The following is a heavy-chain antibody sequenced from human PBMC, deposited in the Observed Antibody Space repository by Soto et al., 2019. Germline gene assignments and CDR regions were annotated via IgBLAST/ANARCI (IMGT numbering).Heavy chain of an antibody. V-gene: IGHV3-23*01. Sequence: GGSLRLSCAASGFTFSSYAMSWVRQAPGKGLEWVSAISGSGGSTYYADSVKGRFTISRDNSKNTLYLQMNSLRAEDTAVYYCAKDLGSGPAEDWFDPWGQGTLVTVSS. CDR2: ISGSGGST. J-gene: IGHJ5*02. CDR1: GFTFSSYA. CDR3: AKDLGSGPAEDWFDP. D-gene: IGHD2-15*01.